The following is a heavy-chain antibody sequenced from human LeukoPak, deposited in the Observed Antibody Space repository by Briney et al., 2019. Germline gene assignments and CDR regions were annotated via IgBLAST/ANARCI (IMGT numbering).Heavy chain of an antibody. CDR3: ARVLYCGGDCRLFDS. Sequence: SETLSLTCTVSGGSLSSYYWSWIRQPPGRGLEWIGYVYSSGSTNYNPSLKSRVTISVDTSKNQFSLKLSSVTAADTAVYYRARVLYCGGDCRLFDSWGQGTLVTVSS. CDR2: VYSSGST. CDR1: GGSLSSYY. V-gene: IGHV4-59*01. J-gene: IGHJ4*02. D-gene: IGHD2-21*02.